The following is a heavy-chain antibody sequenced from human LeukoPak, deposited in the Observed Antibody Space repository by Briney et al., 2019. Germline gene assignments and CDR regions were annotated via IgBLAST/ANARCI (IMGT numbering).Heavy chain of an antibody. CDR2: IYDDNT. D-gene: IGHD3-10*01. CDR3: AARKVRGVWFYLDY. Sequence: GGSLRLSCAASGFTVSAYAMAWVHQAPGKGLEWVSTIYDDNTYYADSVKGRFAISTDNSKNTLYLQMNSLRVEDTAVYFCAARKVRGVWFYLDYWGQGTLVTVSS. V-gene: IGHV3-23*01. J-gene: IGHJ4*02. CDR1: GFTVSAYA.